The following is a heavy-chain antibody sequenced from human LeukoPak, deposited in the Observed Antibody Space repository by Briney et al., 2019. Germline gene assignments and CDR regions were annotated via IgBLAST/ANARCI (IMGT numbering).Heavy chain of an antibody. CDR1: GFTFSSYA. CDR3: ARGRNGYYGSGSYLDY. D-gene: IGHD3-10*01. V-gene: IGHV4-34*01. Sequence: GSLRLSCAASGFTFSSYAMSWIRQPPGKGLEWIGEINHSGSTNYNPSLKSRVTISVDTSKNQFSLKLSSVTAADTAVYYCARGRNGYYGSGSYLDYWGQGTLVTVSS. J-gene: IGHJ4*02. CDR2: INHSGST.